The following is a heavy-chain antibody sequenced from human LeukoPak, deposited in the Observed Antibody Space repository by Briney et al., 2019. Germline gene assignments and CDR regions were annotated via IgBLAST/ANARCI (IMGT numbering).Heavy chain of an antibody. CDR1: GYTFTSYG. V-gene: IGHV1-18*01. Sequence: ASVKVSCKASGYTFTSYGISWVRQAPGQGLEWMGWISAYNGNTNYAQKLQGRVTMTTDTSTSTAYMELRSLRSDNAAVYYCARVPSPLIGFDYWGQGTLVTVSS. D-gene: IGHD3-22*01. CDR2: ISAYNGNT. J-gene: IGHJ4*02. CDR3: ARVPSPLIGFDY.